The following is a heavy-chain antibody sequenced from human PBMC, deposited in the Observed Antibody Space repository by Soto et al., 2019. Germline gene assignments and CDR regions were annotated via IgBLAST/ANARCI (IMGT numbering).Heavy chain of an antibody. D-gene: IGHD3-10*01. CDR2: ISGSGGST. Sequence: EVQLLESGGGLVQPGGSLRLSCAASGFTFSSYAMSWVRQAPGKGLEWVSAISGSGGSTYYADSVKGRFTISRDNSKNPLYLQMNSLRAEDTAVYYCAKAWGYITMVRGVIPYYYGMDVWGQGTTVTVSS. CDR1: GFTFSSYA. V-gene: IGHV3-23*01. J-gene: IGHJ6*02. CDR3: AKAWGYITMVRGVIPYYYGMDV.